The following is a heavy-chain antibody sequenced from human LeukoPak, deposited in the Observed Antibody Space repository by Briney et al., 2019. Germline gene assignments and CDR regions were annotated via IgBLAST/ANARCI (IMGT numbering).Heavy chain of an antibody. CDR2: IYHSGNT. Sequence: SETLSLTCTVSGDSISNGGSISNCGHYWSWIRQFPGKGLEWIGYIYHSGNTYYNPSLESRVTISVDTSENRFSLRLNSVTAADTAIYYCARDTRIEWLRFLDYWGQGILVTVSS. D-gene: IGHD5-12*01. J-gene: IGHJ4*02. CDR3: ARDTRIEWLRFLDY. V-gene: IGHV4-31*03. CDR1: GDSISNGGSISNCGHY.